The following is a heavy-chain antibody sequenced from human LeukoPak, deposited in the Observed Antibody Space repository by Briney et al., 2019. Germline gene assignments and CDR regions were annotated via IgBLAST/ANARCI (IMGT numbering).Heavy chain of an antibody. V-gene: IGHV3-23*01. CDR2: ISGSGGST. CDR3: AKDYYDSSGYYPDAFDI. Sequence: PGGSLRLSCAASGFTFSSYAMSWVRQPPGKGLEWVSAISGSGGSTYYADSVKGRFTISRDNSMNTLYLQMNSLRAEDTAVYYCAKDYYDSSGYYPDAFDIWGQGTMVTVSS. CDR1: GFTFSSYA. D-gene: IGHD3-22*01. J-gene: IGHJ3*02.